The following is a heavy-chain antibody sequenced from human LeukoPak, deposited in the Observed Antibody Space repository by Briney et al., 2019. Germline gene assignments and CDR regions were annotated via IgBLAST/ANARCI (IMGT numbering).Heavy chain of an antibody. J-gene: IGHJ4*02. V-gene: IGHV3-9*03. CDR3: ARGGGAFCGSDCHRNFDY. Sequence: GGPLRLSCAASGFTFDDYAMHWVRQAPGKGLEWVSGISWNSGSIDYADSVKGRFTISRDNAKNSLYLQMNSLRAEDMALYYCARGGGAFCGSDCHRNFDYWGQGTLVTVSS. CDR1: GFTFDDYA. D-gene: IGHD2-21*02. CDR2: ISWNSGSI.